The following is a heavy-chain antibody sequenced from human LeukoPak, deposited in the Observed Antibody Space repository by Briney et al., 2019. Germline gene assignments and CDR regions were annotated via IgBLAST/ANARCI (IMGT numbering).Heavy chain of an antibody. Sequence: PGGSLRLSCEASGFTFSDHYMSWIRQAPGKGLEWLAYITSSSTTTSYADSVKGRFTVSRDNAKNSLYLQMNGLRADDTAVYYCVRGAGPLFDPWGQGTLVTVSS. V-gene: IGHV3-11*01. J-gene: IGHJ5*02. CDR3: VRGAGPLFDP. CDR1: GFTFSDHY. CDR2: ITSSSTTT.